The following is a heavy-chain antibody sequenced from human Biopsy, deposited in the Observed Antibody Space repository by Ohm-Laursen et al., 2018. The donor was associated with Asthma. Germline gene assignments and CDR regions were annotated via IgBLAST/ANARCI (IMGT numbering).Heavy chain of an antibody. D-gene: IGHD6-6*01. V-gene: IGHV4-39*02. CDR1: GDAMSTSGSY. CDR3: ARAVSSSSYWYFDL. J-gene: IGHJ2*01. Sequence: SETLSLTCTVSGDAMSTSGSYWGWIRQSPGKGLEWIGSIYYSGRTYYNPSLKSQVTISADTSKNHFSLKVTSVTAADTAVYYCARAVSSSSYWYFDLWGRGDLVTVSS. CDR2: IYYSGRT.